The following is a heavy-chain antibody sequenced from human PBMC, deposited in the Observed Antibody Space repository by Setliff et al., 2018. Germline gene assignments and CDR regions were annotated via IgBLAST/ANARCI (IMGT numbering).Heavy chain of an antibody. J-gene: IGHJ4*02. Sequence: ASVKVSCKASGYTFTGPYMHWVRQAPGQGLEWMGWINPDTGYSKYAQKFQGRVTLTRDTSLTTAYMELRSLTSDDTAVYYCARSIVGATGGYFDYWGQGSLVTVSS. CDR2: INPDTGYS. V-gene: IGHV1-2*02. CDR1: GYTFTGPY. D-gene: IGHD1-26*01. CDR3: ARSIVGATGGYFDY.